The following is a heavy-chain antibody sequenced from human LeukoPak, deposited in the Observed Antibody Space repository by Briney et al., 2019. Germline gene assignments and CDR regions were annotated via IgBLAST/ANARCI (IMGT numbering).Heavy chain of an antibody. D-gene: IGHD5-12*01. Sequence: GGSLRLSCAASGFTFSDYYMSWMRQDPGEGLEGVSYISSSSGYTNYADSVKGRFTISRDNAKNSLYLQMNSLRAEDTAVYYCVREGNSGYQDYWGQGTLVTVSS. CDR2: ISSSSGYT. V-gene: IGHV3-11*06. CDR1: GFTFSDYY. J-gene: IGHJ4*02. CDR3: VREGNSGYQDY.